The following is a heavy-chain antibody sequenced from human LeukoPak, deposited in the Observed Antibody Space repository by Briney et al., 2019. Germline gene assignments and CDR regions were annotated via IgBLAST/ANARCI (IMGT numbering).Heavy chain of an antibody. CDR3: ARQYGSGFLEWLFDC. Sequence: SETLSLTCTVSGGSISSYYWSWIRQPPGKGLEWIGYIYYSGSTNYNPSLKSRVTISVDTSKNQFSLKLSSVTAADTAVYYCARQYGSGFLEWLFDCWGQGTLVTVSS. CDR1: GGSISSYY. CDR2: IYYSGST. J-gene: IGHJ4*02. D-gene: IGHD3-3*01. V-gene: IGHV4-59*08.